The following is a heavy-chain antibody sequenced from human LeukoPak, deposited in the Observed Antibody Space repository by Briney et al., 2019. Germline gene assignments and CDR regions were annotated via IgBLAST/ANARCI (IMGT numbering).Heavy chain of an antibody. V-gene: IGHV3-43D*03. Sequence: GGSLRLSCAASGFTFHDYAMHWVRQAPGKGLEWVSLISWDGGSTYYADSVKGRFTISRDNSKNSLYLQMNSLRAEDTALYYCAKDGGSGSYQLGYYYGMDVWGQGTTVTVSS. D-gene: IGHD3-16*02. J-gene: IGHJ6*02. CDR3: AKDGGSGSYQLGYYYGMDV. CDR1: GFTFHDYA. CDR2: ISWDGGST.